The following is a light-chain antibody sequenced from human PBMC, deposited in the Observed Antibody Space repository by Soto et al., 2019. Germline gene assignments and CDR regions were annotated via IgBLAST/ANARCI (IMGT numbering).Light chain of an antibody. V-gene: IGKV1-27*01. CDR2: DAS. CDR3: QKYNSGLRA. CDR1: QGISDY. Sequence: DIQMTQSPSSLSASVGDRVTITCRASQGISDYLAWYQQKPGKVPMLLIYDASTLQSGVPSRFSGSGSGTEFTLTISSLQPEDVATYYCQKYNSGLRAFGQGTKVEIK. J-gene: IGKJ1*01.